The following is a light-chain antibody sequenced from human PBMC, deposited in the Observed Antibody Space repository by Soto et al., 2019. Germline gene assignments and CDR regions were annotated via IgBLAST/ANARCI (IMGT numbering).Light chain of an antibody. CDR1: QSVRSSY. J-gene: IGKJ2*01. V-gene: IGKV3-20*01. CDR3: QQYGSSPQT. Sequence: EIVLTQSPGTLSLSPGERVTLSCRATQSVRSSYLAWYQQRPGQAPRLLIYGASSRATGIPDRFSGSGSGTDFTLTISKLEPEDFAVYYSQQYGSSPQTFGQGTKLAIK. CDR2: GAS.